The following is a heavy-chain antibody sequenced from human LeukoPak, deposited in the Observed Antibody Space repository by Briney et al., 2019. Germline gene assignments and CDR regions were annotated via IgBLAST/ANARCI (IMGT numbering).Heavy chain of an antibody. CDR1: GYTLTELF. D-gene: IGHD3-16*01. CDR3: ATVSMTRGRGYIDY. V-gene: IGHV1-24*01. J-gene: IGHJ4*02. Sequence: GASVKASCKVSGYTLTELFMHWVRQAPGKGLEMLGGFGPEDGKTIYAQKFQGRVTMTEDTSTDTAYMELSSLRSEDTAVYYCATVSMTRGRGYIDYWGQGTLVTVSS. CDR2: FGPEDGKT.